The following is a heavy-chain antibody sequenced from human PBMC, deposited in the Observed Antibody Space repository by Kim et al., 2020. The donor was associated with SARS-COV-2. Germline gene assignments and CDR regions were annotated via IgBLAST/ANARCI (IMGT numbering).Heavy chain of an antibody. CDR1: GGSISSGSYY. J-gene: IGHJ4*02. D-gene: IGHD3-16*02. Sequence: SETLSLTCTVSGGSISSGSYYWSWIRQPAGKGLEWIGRIYTSGSTNYNPSLKSRVTISVDTSKNQFSLKLSSVTAADTAVYYCAREDPTYYDYVWGSYRPYYFDYWGQGTLVTVYS. V-gene: IGHV4-61*02. CDR2: IYTSGST. CDR3: AREDPTYYDYVWGSYRPYYFDY.